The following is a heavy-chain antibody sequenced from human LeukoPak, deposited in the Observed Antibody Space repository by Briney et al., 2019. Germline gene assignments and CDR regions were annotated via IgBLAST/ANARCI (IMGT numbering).Heavy chain of an antibody. D-gene: IGHD3-10*01. CDR2: ISGSADRT. J-gene: IGHJ4*02. CDR3: AKESPYGSGSRNYYFHY. CDR1: GFTFSSYA. Sequence: GGSLRLSCAASGFTFSSYAMSWVRRAPGKGLEWVSAISGSADRTYYADSVKGRFTISRDNSKNTLYLQMNSLRPEDTAIYYCAKESPYGSGSRNYYFHYWGQGTLVTVSS. V-gene: IGHV3-23*01.